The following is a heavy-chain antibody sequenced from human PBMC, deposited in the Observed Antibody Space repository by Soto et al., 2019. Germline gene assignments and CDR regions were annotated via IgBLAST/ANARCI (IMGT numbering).Heavy chain of an antibody. V-gene: IGHV1-69*02. CDR3: ASGPLGYCSSTSCRIPYYYYYYMDV. D-gene: IGHD2-2*01. Sequence: SVKVSCKASGGTFSSYTISWVRQAPGQGLEWMGRIIPILGIANYAQKFQGRVTITADKSTSTAYMELSSLRSEDTAVYYCASGPLGYCSSTSCRIPYYYYYYMDVWGKGTTVTVSS. CDR2: IIPILGIA. J-gene: IGHJ6*03. CDR1: GGTFSSYT.